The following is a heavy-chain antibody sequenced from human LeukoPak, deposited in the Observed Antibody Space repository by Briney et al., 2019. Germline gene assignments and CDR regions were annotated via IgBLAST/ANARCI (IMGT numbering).Heavy chain of an antibody. D-gene: IGHD3-22*01. V-gene: IGHV4-59*08. J-gene: IGHJ4*02. CDR3: ARHDSSGYYYFDC. CDR2: IHYSGST. CDR1: GGSISSYY. Sequence: SETLSLTCTVSGGSISSYYWSWIRQPPGKGLEWIGYIHYSGSTNYNPSLKSRLTISVETSKNQFSLKLSSVTAADTAVYYCARHDSSGYYYFDCWGQGTLVTVSS.